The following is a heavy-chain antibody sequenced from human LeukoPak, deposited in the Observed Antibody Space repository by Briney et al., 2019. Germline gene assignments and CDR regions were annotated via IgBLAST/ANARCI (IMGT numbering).Heavy chain of an antibody. J-gene: IGHJ1*01. CDR1: GFTFSNYA. Sequence: GGSLRLSCAASGFTFSNYAMNWVRQAPGKGLEWVAIIWYDGSNKYYADSVKGRFTVSRDNAKNSLYLHLNSLRDEDTAVYYCARDDYGDYKYFQHWGQGTLVTVSS. D-gene: IGHD4-17*01. CDR3: ARDDYGDYKYFQH. V-gene: IGHV3-33*08. CDR2: IWYDGSNK.